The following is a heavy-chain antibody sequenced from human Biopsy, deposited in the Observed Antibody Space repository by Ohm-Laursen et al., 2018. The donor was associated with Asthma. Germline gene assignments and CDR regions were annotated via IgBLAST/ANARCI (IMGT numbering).Heavy chain of an antibody. V-gene: IGHV3-30*18. Sequence: SLTLSCAASGFMFRSFGMHCVRQAPGQGLEWVPVISYDGNHKFYEDSATGRFTISRDNSKNTLYLQMNSLRTEDTAVYSCAKRRGDSGHDNDYWGQGTLVTVSS. CDR1: GFMFRSFG. CDR2: ISYDGNHK. J-gene: IGHJ4*02. D-gene: IGHD5-12*01. CDR3: AKRRGDSGHDNDY.